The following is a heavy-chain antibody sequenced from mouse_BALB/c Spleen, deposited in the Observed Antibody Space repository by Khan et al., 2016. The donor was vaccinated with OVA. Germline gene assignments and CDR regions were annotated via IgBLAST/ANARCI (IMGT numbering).Heavy chain of an antibody. CDR3: AREEALYYFDY. J-gene: IGHJ2*01. CDR2: IYPGTDNT. D-gene: IGHD3-2*02. CDR1: GYIFTSYW. Sequence: VQLQESGAELVRPGTSVKLSCKTSGYIFTSYWIHWVKQRSGQGLEWIARIYPGTDNTYYNEKFKDRATLTADKSSSTAYFQLSSLKSEDSTVLFCAREEALYYFDYWGQGTTLTVSS. V-gene: IGHV1S132*01.